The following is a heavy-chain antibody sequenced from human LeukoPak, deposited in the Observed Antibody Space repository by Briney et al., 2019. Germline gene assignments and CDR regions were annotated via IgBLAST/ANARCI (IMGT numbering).Heavy chain of an antibody. Sequence: SETLSLTCAVYGGSFSGYYWSWIRQPPGKGLEWIGEINHSGSTNYNPSLKSRVTISVDTSKNQFSLKLSSATAADTAVYYCARGRRFLERYDYWGQGTLVTVSS. V-gene: IGHV4-34*01. CDR2: INHSGST. CDR1: GGSFSGYY. CDR3: ARGRRFLERYDY. J-gene: IGHJ4*02. D-gene: IGHD3-3*01.